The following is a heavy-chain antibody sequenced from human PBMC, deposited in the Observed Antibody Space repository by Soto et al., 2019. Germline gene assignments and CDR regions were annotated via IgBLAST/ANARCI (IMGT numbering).Heavy chain of an antibody. J-gene: IGHJ6*02. Sequence: SVKVSCKASGGTFSSYAISWVRQAPGQGLEWMGGIIPIFGTANYAQKFQGRVTITADKSTSTAYMELSSLRSEDTAVYYCARTSIAVAGTYYYYGMDVWGQGTTVTVSS. CDR1: GGTFSSYA. V-gene: IGHV1-69*06. CDR3: ARTSIAVAGTYYYYGMDV. D-gene: IGHD6-19*01. CDR2: IIPIFGTA.